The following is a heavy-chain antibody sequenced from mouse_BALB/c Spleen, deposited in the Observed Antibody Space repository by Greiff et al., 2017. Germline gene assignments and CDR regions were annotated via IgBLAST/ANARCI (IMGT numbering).Heavy chain of an antibody. V-gene: IGHV5-15*02. D-gene: IGHD1-1*01. J-gene: IGHJ1*01. CDR2: ISNLAYSI. CDR1: GFTFSDYG. Sequence: EVKLVESGGGLVQPGGSRKLSCAASGFTFSDYGMAWVRQAPGKGPEWVAFISNLAYSIYYADTVTGRFTISRENAKNTLYLEMSSLRSEDTAMYYCARDYYGSSYPYWYFDVWGAGTTVTVSS. CDR3: ARDYYGSSYPYWYFDV.